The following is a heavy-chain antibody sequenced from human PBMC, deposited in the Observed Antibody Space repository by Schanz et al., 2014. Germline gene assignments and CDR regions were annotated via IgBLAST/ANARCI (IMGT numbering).Heavy chain of an antibody. V-gene: IGHV4-59*04. CDR1: GGSISSHF. Sequence: QVQLQESGPGLVKPSETLSLTCTVSGGSISSHFWSWIRQPPGKGLEWIGYIYYSGSTYYNPSLKSRVTMSVDTSKNQFSLKLRSVTAVDTAVYYCASKGLTTDAFDIWGQGTMVTVSS. D-gene: IGHD2-8*01. CDR2: IYYSGST. CDR3: ASKGLTTDAFDI. J-gene: IGHJ3*02.